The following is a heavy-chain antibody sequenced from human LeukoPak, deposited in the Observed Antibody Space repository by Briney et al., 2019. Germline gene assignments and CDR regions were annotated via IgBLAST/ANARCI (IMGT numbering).Heavy chain of an antibody. CDR1: GGTFSSYA. V-gene: IGHV1-69*05. CDR2: IIPIFGTA. CDR3: ARDITVVTGVDAFDI. J-gene: IGHJ3*02. Sequence: SVKVSCKASGGTFSSYAISWVRQAPGQGLEWMGGIIPIFGTANYAQKFQGRVTITTDESTSTAYMELSSLRSEDTAVHYCARDITVVTGVDAFDIWGQGTMVTVSS. D-gene: IGHD4-23*01.